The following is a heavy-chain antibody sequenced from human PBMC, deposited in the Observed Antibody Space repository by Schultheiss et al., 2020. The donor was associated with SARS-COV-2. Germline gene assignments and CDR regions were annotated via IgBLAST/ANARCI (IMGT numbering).Heavy chain of an antibody. V-gene: IGHV4-34*01. J-gene: IGHJ6*03. D-gene: IGHD3-22*01. Sequence: ESLKISCAAFGFTFGDYYMGWIRQPPGKGLEWIGKINHSADSNYNPSLKSRVTISVDMSKNQFSLKVTSVTAADTAVYYCARRPLAGLFTDPYYMDVWGTGTTVTVSS. CDR1: GFTFGDYY. CDR2: INHSADS. CDR3: ARRPLAGLFTDPYYMDV.